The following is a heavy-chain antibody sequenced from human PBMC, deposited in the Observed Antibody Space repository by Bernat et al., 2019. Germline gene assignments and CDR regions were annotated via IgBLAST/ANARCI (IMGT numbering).Heavy chain of an antibody. D-gene: IGHD2-15*01. CDR1: GSTFSYHY. Sequence: EVQLVESGGGLVQPGGSLRLSCAASGSTFSYHYMDWVRQPPWKGLEWIIRIRNKPNSYTTEYAASVKGRVTISRDDSKNSLYLQMKSLKTEDRAVYYCVSDGGYCSGGSFYNLFDSWGQGTLVTVFS. J-gene: IGHJ4*02. CDR2: IRNKPNSYTT. V-gene: IGHV3-72*01. CDR3: VSDGGYCSGGSFYNLFDS.